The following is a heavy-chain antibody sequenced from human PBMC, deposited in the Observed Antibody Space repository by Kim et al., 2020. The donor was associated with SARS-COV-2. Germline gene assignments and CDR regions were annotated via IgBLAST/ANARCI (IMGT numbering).Heavy chain of an antibody. CDR3: ARIDSSSWLPLDY. J-gene: IGHJ4*02. D-gene: IGHD6-13*01. V-gene: IGHV1-2*02. Sequence: YAQKFQGRVTMTRDTSISTAYMELSRLRSDDTAVYYCARIDSSSWLPLDYWGQGTLVTVSS.